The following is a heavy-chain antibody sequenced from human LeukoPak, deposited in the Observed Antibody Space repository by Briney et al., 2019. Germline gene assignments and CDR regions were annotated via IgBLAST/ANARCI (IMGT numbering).Heavy chain of an antibody. CDR3: AREVPAALGWVGWFDP. CDR2: IYTSGST. D-gene: IGHD2-2*01. V-gene: IGHV4-61*02. Sequence: SETLSLTCTVSGGSISSGSYYWSWIRQPAGKGLEWIGRIYTSGSTNYNPSLKSRVTISVDTSKNQFSLKLSSVTAADTAVYYCAREVPAALGWVGWFDPWGQGTLVTVSS. CDR1: GGSISSGSYY. J-gene: IGHJ5*02.